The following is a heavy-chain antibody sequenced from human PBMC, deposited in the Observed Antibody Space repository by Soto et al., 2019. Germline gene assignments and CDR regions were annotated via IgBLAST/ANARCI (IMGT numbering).Heavy chain of an antibody. CDR1: GFTFSRYA. CDR2: ISYDAGSND. D-gene: IGHD1-26*01. V-gene: IGHV3-30-3*01. CDR3: GRAVSIVGTTVDY. J-gene: IGHJ4*02. Sequence: QVPLVASGGGVVQPGRSLRLSCAASGFTFSRYAMHWVRQAPGTGLEWVAVISYDAGSNDYYADSVKCRLTISRDNSKHTLYLQIHSLRTDDTAVYYCGRAVSIVGTTVDYWGQGTLVTVSS.